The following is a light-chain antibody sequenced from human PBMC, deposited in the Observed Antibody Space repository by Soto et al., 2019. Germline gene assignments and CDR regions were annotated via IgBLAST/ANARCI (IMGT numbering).Light chain of an antibody. Sequence: QSALTQPPSASGSPGQSVTISCTGTSGDIGGYNYVYWYQQHPGKAPKLMIYEVSKRPSGVPDRFSGSKSGNTASLTVSGFQAEDEADYYCSSYAGSNNYVFGSGTKLTVL. CDR2: EVS. V-gene: IGLV2-8*01. J-gene: IGLJ1*01. CDR1: SGDIGGYNY. CDR3: SSYAGSNNYV.